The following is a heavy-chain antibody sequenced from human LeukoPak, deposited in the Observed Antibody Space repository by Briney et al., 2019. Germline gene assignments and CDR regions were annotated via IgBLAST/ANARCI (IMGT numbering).Heavy chain of an antibody. D-gene: IGHD3-10*01. CDR2: ISGSGGST. CDR1: GFTFSSYA. CDR3: AKDNSMVRGVCYFDY. Sequence: GGSLRLSCAASGFTFSSYAMSWVRQAPGKGLEWVSAISGSGGSTYYADSVKGRFTISRDNSKNTLYLQMNSLRAEDTAVYYCAKDNSMVRGVCYFDYWGQGTLVTVSS. J-gene: IGHJ4*02. V-gene: IGHV3-23*01.